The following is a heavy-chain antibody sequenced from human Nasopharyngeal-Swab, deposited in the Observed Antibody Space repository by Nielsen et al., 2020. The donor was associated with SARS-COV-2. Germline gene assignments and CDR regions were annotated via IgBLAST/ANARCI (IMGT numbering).Heavy chain of an antibody. V-gene: IGHV4-39*07. J-gene: IGHJ4*02. D-gene: IGHD3-22*01. Sequence: WIRQSPGKGLEWIGSIYYSGSTYYNPSLKSRVTISVDTSKNQFSLKLSSVTAADTAVYYCALDYYDSSGYSRPNDYWGQGTPVTVSS. CDR3: ALDYYDSSGYSRPNDY. CDR2: IYYSGST.